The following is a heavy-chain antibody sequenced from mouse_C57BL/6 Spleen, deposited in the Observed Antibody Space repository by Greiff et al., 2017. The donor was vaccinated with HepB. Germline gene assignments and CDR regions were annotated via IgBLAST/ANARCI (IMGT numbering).Heavy chain of an antibody. V-gene: IGHV5-16*01. CDR3: ARVGLGELYAMDY. Sequence: DVMLVESEGSLVQPGSSMKLSCTASGFTFSDYYMAWVRQVPEKGLEWVANINYDGSSTYYLDSLKSRFIISRDNAKNILYLQMSSLKSEDTATYYCARVGLGELYAMDYWGQGTSVTVSS. J-gene: IGHJ4*01. CDR1: GFTFSDYY. D-gene: IGHD4-1*01. CDR2: INYDGSST.